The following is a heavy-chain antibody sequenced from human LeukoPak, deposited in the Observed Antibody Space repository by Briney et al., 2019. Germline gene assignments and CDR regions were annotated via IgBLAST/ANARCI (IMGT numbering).Heavy chain of an antibody. CDR3: AKGSRAAGYYFDY. J-gene: IGHJ4*02. CDR1: GFTFSNYA. V-gene: IGHV3-23*01. CDR2: ISGSGGST. Sequence: GGSLRLSCAASGFTFSNYAMSWVRQAPGKGLEWVSGISGSGGSTYYADSVKGRFTISRDNSKNTLYLQMNSLRAEDTAVYYCAKGSRAAGYYFDYWGQGTLVTVSS. D-gene: IGHD6-25*01.